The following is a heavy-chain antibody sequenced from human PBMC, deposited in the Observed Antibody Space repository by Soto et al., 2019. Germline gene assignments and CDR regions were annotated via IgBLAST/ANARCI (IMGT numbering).Heavy chain of an antibody. J-gene: IGHJ5*02. CDR3: ARGATHGSSWYFWFDP. D-gene: IGHD6-13*01. CDR1: GGTFSTYP. Sequence: QVQLVQSGAEVRMPGSSVKVSCKASGGTFSTYPINWVRQAPGQGLEWMGGIIPLFGTTNYAQTFKGRVTITADEYTSTAYMELSSLRAEDAAVYYCARGATHGSSWYFWFDPWGQGTLVTVSS. CDR2: IIPLFGTT. V-gene: IGHV1-69*01.